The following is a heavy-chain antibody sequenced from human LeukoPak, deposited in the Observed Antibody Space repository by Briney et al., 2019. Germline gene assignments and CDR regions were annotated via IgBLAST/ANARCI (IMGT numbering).Heavy chain of an antibody. V-gene: IGHV1-2*02. Sequence: ASVKVSCKASGYTFTGYYMHWVRQAPGQGLEWMGWINPNSGGTNYAQKFQGRVTMTRDTSISTAYMELSRLRSDDTAVYYCARVCSSGYSYDCFDFWGQGTLVTVSS. CDR3: ARVCSSGYSYDCFDF. CDR1: GYTFTGYY. J-gene: IGHJ4*02. CDR2: INPNSGGT. D-gene: IGHD3-22*01.